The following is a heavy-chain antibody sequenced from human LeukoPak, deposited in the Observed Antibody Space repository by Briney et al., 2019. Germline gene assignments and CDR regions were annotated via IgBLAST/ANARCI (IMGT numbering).Heavy chain of an antibody. CDR2: ISSSSSTI. Sequence: GGFLRLSCAASGFTFSSYSMNWVRQAPGKGLEWVSYISSSSSTIYYADSVKGRFTISRDNAKNSLYLQMNSLRAEDTAVYYCARVIGSGGSTLDYWGQGTLVTVSS. CDR3: ARVIGSGGSTLDY. V-gene: IGHV3-48*04. CDR1: GFTFSSYS. J-gene: IGHJ4*02. D-gene: IGHD2-15*01.